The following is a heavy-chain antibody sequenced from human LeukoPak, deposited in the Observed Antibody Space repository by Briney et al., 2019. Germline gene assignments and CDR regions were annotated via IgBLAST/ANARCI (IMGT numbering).Heavy chain of an antibody. V-gene: IGHV4-30-2*01. CDR2: IYHSGST. D-gene: IGHD2-21*01. CDR3: ARGFRYYMDV. Sequence: SETLSLTCTVSGGSIGSGGYYWSWIRQPPGKGLEWIGYIYHSGSTYYNPSLKSRVTISVDRSKNQFSLKLSSVTAADTAVYYCARGFRYYMDVWGKGTTVTVSS. J-gene: IGHJ6*03. CDR1: GGSIGSGGYY.